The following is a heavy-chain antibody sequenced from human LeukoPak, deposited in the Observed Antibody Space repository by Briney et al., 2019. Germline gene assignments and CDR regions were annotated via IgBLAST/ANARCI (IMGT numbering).Heavy chain of an antibody. D-gene: IGHD2-15*01. Sequence: GASVKVSCKASGYNFISYAMHWVRRAPRQRLEWMGWIHTDNGDTKYSQNFQGRVTVTSDTSAATVYVELNSLTSEDTAVYYCARERWHCRVNCYSVYYYALDVWGQGTTVTVSS. J-gene: IGHJ6*02. V-gene: IGHV1-3*04. CDR3: ARERWHCRVNCYSVYYYALDV. CDR2: IHTDNGDT. CDR1: GYNFISYA.